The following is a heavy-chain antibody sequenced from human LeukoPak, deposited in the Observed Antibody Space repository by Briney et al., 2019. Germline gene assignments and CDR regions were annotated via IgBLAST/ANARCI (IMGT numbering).Heavy chain of an antibody. CDR3: ARATGYYYDSSGYANFDY. D-gene: IGHD3-22*01. CDR2: ISAYNGNT. Sequence: ASVKVSCKASGYTFTSYGISWVRQAPGQGLEWMGWISAYNGNTNYAQKLQSRVTMTTDTSTSTAYMELRSLRSDDTAVYYCARATGYYYDSSGYANFDYWGQGTLVTVSS. V-gene: IGHV1-18*01. J-gene: IGHJ4*02. CDR1: GYTFTSYG.